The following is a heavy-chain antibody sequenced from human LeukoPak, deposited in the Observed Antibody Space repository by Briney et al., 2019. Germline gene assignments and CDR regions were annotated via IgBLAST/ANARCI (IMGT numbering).Heavy chain of an antibody. Sequence: GGSLRLSCAASGFTFSSHEMNWVRQAPGKGLEWVSYISSSGSNIHYADSVKGRFTISRYNSKNTLYLQMNSLRAEDTAVYYCAKVKGEVIGAFDIWGQGTMVTVSS. V-gene: IGHV3-48*03. CDR1: GFTFSSHE. CDR3: AKVKGEVIGAFDI. J-gene: IGHJ3*02. CDR2: ISSSGSNI. D-gene: IGHD3-16*01.